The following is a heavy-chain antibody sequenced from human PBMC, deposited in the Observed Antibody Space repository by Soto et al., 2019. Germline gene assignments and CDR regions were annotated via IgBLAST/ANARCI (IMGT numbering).Heavy chain of an antibody. Sequence: ASVKVSCKASGYTFTSYGISWVRQAPGQGLEWMGWISAYNGNTNYAQKLQGRVTMTTDTSTSTAYMELRSLRSDDTAVYYCARDSYTMVRGVIIALSFDPWGQGTLVTVSS. V-gene: IGHV1-18*01. D-gene: IGHD3-10*01. CDR3: ARDSYTMVRGVIIALSFDP. CDR1: GYTFTSYG. J-gene: IGHJ5*02. CDR2: ISAYNGNT.